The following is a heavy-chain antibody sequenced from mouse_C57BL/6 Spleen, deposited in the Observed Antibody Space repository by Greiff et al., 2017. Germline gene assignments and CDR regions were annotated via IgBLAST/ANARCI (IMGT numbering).Heavy chain of an antibody. CDR3: ARGGAGTEDFDY. D-gene: IGHD4-1*01. CDR1: GYAFSSYW. V-gene: IGHV1-80*01. J-gene: IGHJ2*01. Sequence: QVQLQQSGAELVKPGASVKISCKASGYAFSSYWMNWVKQRPGKGLEWIGHIYPGDGDTNYNGKFKGKATLTADKSSSTAYMQLSSLTSEDSAVYFCARGGAGTEDFDYWGQGTTLTVSS. CDR2: IYPGDGDT.